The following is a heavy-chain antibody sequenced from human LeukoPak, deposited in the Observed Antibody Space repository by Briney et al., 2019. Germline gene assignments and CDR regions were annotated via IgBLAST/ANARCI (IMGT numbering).Heavy chain of an antibody. CDR3: ARPSFYDNSGYYFDS. D-gene: IGHD3-22*01. V-gene: IGHV4-4*02. J-gene: IGHJ4*02. Sequence: SGTLSLTCAVSGDSISSSNCWSWVRQPPGKGLDWIGEIYNSGNTIYNPSLKSRVTISVDKSKNQLSLQLNSVTAADTAVYYCARPSFYDNSGYYFDSWGQGTLVTVSS. CDR1: GDSISSSNC. CDR2: IYNSGNT.